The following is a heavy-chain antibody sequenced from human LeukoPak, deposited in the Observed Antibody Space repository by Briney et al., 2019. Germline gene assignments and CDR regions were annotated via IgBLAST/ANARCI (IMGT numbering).Heavy chain of an antibody. J-gene: IGHJ4*02. CDR2: INHSGST. CDR1: GGSFSGYY. D-gene: IGHD6-13*01. CDR3: AGGLGAAATSY. Sequence: SETLTLTGAVYGGSFSGYYWSWIGQPPGKELEWIGEINHSGSTNYNPSLKSRVTISVDTSENQFSLKLSSVTAADTAVYYCAGGLGAAATSYWGQGTLVTVSS. V-gene: IGHV4-34*01.